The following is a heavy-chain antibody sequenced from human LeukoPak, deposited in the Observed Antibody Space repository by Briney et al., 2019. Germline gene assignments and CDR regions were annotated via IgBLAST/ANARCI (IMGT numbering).Heavy chain of an antibody. V-gene: IGHV3-7*01. Sequence: GGSLRLSCAASGFTFSSYWMNWVRQTPGKGLEWVANIKEDGSEKYYVDSVKGRFTISRDNAKNSLYLQMNSLRAEDTAVYFCARGHTVSAYRPLDSWGQGTLVTVSS. CDR1: GFTFSSYW. CDR3: ARGHTVSAYRPLDS. J-gene: IGHJ4*02. CDR2: IKEDGSEK. D-gene: IGHD3-22*01.